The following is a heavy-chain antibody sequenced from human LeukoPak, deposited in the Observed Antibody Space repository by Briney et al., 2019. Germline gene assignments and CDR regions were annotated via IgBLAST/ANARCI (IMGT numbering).Heavy chain of an antibody. Sequence: PGGSLRLSCAASGFTFSSYSMNWVRQAPGKGLEWVSSISSSSSYIYYADSVKGRFTISRDNAKNSLHLQMNSLRAEDTAVYYCARDPYCGGDCYYGEFDYWGQGTLVTVSS. CDR3: ARDPYCGGDCYYGEFDY. D-gene: IGHD2-21*02. CDR1: GFTFSSYS. V-gene: IGHV3-21*01. CDR2: ISSSSSYI. J-gene: IGHJ4*02.